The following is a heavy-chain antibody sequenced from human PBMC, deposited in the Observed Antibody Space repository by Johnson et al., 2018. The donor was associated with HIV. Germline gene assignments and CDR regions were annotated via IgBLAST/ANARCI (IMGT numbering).Heavy chain of an antibody. J-gene: IGHJ3*02. CDR2: IKQDGSEK. CDR3: ARVWSGSYYSNAFDI. V-gene: IGHV3-7*05. D-gene: IGHD1-26*01. CDR1: GFTFSSYW. Sequence: VQLVESGGGLVQPGGSLRLSCAASGFTFSSYWMSWVRQAPGKGLEWVANIKQDGSEKYYVDSVKGRFTISRDNAKNSLYLQMNSLRAEDTALYYCARVWSGSYYSNAFDIWGQWTMVTVSS.